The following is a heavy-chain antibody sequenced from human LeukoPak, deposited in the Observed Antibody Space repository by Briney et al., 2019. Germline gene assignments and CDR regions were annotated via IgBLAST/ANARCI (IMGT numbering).Heavy chain of an antibody. V-gene: IGHV3-48*03. CDR1: GFTFSSYE. Sequence: PGGALRLSCVASGFTFSSYEMNWVGQAPGKGGERVSSFIVIGDPMYYADSVKGRFIISRDNAKDSVSLQMNSLRAEDTAVYFCARDRGISAGSDFDYWGQGTLVTVSS. D-gene: IGHD6-13*01. CDR2: FIVIGDPM. J-gene: IGHJ4*02. CDR3: ARDRGISAGSDFDY.